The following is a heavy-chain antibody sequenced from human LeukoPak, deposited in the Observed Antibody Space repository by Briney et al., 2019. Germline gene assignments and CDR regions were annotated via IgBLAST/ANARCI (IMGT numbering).Heavy chain of an antibody. V-gene: IGHV1-18*01. CDR2: ISAYNGNT. Sequence: GESLKISCKGSGYSFTSYGISWVRQAPGQGLEWMGWISAYNGNTNYAQKLQGRVTMTTDTSTSTAYMELRSLRSDDTAVYYCARVVEGSEDYWGQGTLVTVSS. CDR3: ARVVEGSEDY. CDR1: GYSFTSYG. J-gene: IGHJ4*02. D-gene: IGHD3-10*01.